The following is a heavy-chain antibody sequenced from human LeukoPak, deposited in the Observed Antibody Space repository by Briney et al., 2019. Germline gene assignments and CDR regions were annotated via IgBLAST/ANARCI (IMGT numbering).Heavy chain of an antibody. D-gene: IGHD1-26*01. J-gene: IGHJ4*02. V-gene: IGHV3-7*01. CDR3: ARDSGSFFVDF. CDR2: IKPDGSQK. Sequence: QPGGSLRLSCAASGFNFRPYWMTWVRQAPGKGLEWVANIKPDGSQKFCVDSVKDRFTISRDNAKNSLYLQMNSLRAEDTAVYYCARDSGSFFVDFWGQGTLVTVSS. CDR1: GFNFRPYW.